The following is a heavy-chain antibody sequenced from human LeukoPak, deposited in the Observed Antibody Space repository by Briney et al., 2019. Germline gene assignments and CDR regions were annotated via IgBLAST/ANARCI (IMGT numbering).Heavy chain of an antibody. Sequence: SEILSLTCTVSGGSISSYYWSWIRQPAGKGLEWIGRIYTSGSTNYNPSLKSRVTMSVDTSKNQFSLKLSSVTAADTAVYYCARAAEPYYYYYMDVWGKGTTVTISS. CDR3: ARAAEPYYYYYMDV. V-gene: IGHV4-4*07. CDR1: GGSISSYY. D-gene: IGHD1-14*01. J-gene: IGHJ6*03. CDR2: IYTSGST.